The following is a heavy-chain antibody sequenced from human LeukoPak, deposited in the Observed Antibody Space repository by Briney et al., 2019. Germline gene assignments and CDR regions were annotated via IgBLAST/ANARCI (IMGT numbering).Heavy chain of an antibody. V-gene: IGHV1-24*01. J-gene: IGHJ6*03. CDR2: FDPEDGER. D-gene: IGHD3-3*01. Sequence: ASVKVSCEVSGYTLIESCMHWVRQAPGKGLEWMGGFDPEDGERIYSQKFQGRITMTEDTSTGTAYMELSSLKSEDTAVYYCAKNFWSDKYLYYYMDVWGKGTTVTVSS. CDR1: GYTLIESC. CDR3: AKNFWSDKYLYYYMDV.